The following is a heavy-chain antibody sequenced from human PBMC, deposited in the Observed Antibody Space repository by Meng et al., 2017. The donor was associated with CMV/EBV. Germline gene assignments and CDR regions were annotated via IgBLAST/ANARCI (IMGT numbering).Heavy chain of an antibody. J-gene: IGHJ5*02. Sequence: GPGLVNPFGPMALHGTVVGGPRMSSHWGWIRPPAGQGLEVIGRIYTSGSTNYNPSLKSRVTMSVDTSKNQFSLKLSSVTAADTAVYYCARSMVVAGDWFDPWGQGTLVTGSS. V-gene: IGHV4-4*07. CDR2: IYTSGST. D-gene: IGHD2-15*01. CDR3: ARSMVVAGDWFDP. CDR1: GGPRMSSH.